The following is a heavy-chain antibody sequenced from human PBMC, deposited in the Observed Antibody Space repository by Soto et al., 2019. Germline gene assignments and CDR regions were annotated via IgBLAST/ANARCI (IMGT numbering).Heavy chain of an antibody. CDR1: GGSISSYY. V-gene: IGHV4-59*08. CDR2: IYYSGSA. D-gene: IGHD1-26*01. CDR3: GRGWWEREGYAMDV. Sequence: SETLSLTCTVSGGSISSYYWSWIRQTPGKGLQYIGYIYYSGSANYNPSLKSRVTISDDTSTNQIFLTLTSVTAADTAVYYCGRGWWEREGYAMDVWGQGTTVTVSS. J-gene: IGHJ6*02.